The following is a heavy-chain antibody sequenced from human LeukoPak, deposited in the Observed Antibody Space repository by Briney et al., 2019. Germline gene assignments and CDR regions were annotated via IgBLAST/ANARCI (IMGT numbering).Heavy chain of an antibody. CDR2: INSGGSII. D-gene: IGHD1-1*01. J-gene: IGHJ4*02. CDR1: GFTFSNYE. Sequence: GGSLRLSCAASGFTFSNYEMNWLRQAPGKGLEWVSYINSGGSIIYYTDSVKGRFTISRDDAKNSLYLQMNSLRAEDTAVYYCAKDRTGTLDYWGQGTLVTVSS. CDR3: AKDRTGTLDY. V-gene: IGHV3-48*03.